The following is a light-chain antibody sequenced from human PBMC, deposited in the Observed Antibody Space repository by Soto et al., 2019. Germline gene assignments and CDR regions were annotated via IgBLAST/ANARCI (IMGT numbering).Light chain of an antibody. CDR3: QQYGSSPPRT. Sequence: EIVLTQSPGILSLSPGERATLSCRASQSVSNDFLAWYQQKPGQAPRLLIYGASTRATDVPDRFSGSGSGADFTLSISSLEPEDVGVYYCQQYGSSPPRTFGQGTKVEMK. V-gene: IGKV3-20*01. CDR2: GAS. J-gene: IGKJ1*01. CDR1: QSVSNDF.